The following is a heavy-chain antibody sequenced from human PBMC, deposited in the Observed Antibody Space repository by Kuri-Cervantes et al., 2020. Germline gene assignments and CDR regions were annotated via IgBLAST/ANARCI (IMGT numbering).Heavy chain of an antibody. CDR2: TYYRSKWYN. Sequence: LRLSCAISGDSVSSNSAAWNWIRQSPSRGLEWLGRTYYRSKWYNDYAVSVRSRITVNPDTSKNQFSLQLNSVTPEDTAVYYCASGGSNWFDPWGQGILVTVSS. D-gene: IGHD3-10*01. J-gene: IGHJ5*02. V-gene: IGHV6-1*01. CDR1: GDSVSSNSAA. CDR3: ASGGSNWFDP.